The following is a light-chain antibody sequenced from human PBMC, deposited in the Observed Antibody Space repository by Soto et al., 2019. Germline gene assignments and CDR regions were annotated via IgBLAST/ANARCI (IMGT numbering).Light chain of an antibody. CDR3: QQYGSSGT. J-gene: IGKJ1*01. CDR1: QSVTTQ. V-gene: IGKV3-20*01. CDR2: GAS. Sequence: EIVVTLSPAILSVSPGERVTLSCRASQSVTTQLAWYQQKPGQAPTLIIHGASSRATGIPDRFSGTGSGTDFTLTISRLEPEAFAVYYCQQYGSSGTFGQGTKLDIK.